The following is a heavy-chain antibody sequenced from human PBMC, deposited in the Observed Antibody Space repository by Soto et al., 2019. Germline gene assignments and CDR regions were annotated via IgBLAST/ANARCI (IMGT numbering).Heavy chain of an antibody. V-gene: IGHV1-24*01. CDR2: FDPEDGET. CDR3: ATSLRFGEFFHYYYGMDV. D-gene: IGHD3-10*01. J-gene: IGHJ6*02. Sequence: ASVKVSCKVSGYTLTELSMHWVRQAPGKGLEWMGGFDPEDGETIYAQKFQGRVTMTEDTSTDTAYMELSSLRSEDTAVYYCATSLRFGEFFHYYYGMDVWGQGTTVTVSS. CDR1: GYTLTELS.